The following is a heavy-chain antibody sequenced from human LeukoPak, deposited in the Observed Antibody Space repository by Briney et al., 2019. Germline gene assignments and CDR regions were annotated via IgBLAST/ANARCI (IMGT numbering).Heavy chain of an antibody. CDR2: ISGSGGST. J-gene: IGHJ5*02. V-gene: IGHV3-23*01. Sequence: GGSLRLSCAASGFTFSSFAMSWVRQAPGKGLEWVSAISGSGGSTSHADSVKGRFTFSRDNSENTLFLRMNSLRAEDTAVYYCAKDRVAPVGGWFDLWGQGTLVTVSS. D-gene: IGHD5-12*01. CDR3: AKDRVAPVGGWFDL. CDR1: GFTFSSFA.